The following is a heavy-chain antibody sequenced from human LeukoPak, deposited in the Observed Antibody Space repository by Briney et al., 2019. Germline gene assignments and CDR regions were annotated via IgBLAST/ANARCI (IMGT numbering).Heavy chain of an antibody. V-gene: IGHV1-18*01. J-gene: IGHJ5*02. CDR3: ARGYYDSSGYYLGNWFDP. D-gene: IGHD3-22*01. Sequence: GASVTVSCKASGYTFTSYGISWVRQAPGQGLEWMGWISAYNGNTNYAQKLQGRVTMTTDTSTSTAYMELRSLRSDDTAVYYCARGYYDSSGYYLGNWFDPWGQGTLVTVSS. CDR1: GYTFTSYG. CDR2: ISAYNGNT.